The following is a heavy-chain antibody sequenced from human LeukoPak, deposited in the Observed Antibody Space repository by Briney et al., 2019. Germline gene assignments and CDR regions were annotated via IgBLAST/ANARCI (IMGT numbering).Heavy chain of an antibody. CDR1: GFTFSSNA. V-gene: IGHV3-23*01. CDR2: ISGNSGST. CDR3: ARPRYCSSTSCYPQGGWFDP. Sequence: GGSLRLSCAASGFTFSSNAMSWVRQAPGKGLEWVSAISGNSGSTYYADSVKGRFTISRDNSRNTLYLQMNSLRAEDTAVYYCARPRYCSSTSCYPQGGWFDPWGQGTLVTVSS. D-gene: IGHD2-2*01. J-gene: IGHJ5*02.